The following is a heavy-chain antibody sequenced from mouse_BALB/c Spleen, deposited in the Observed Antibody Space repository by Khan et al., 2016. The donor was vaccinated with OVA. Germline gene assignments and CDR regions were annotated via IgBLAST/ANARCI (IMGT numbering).Heavy chain of an antibody. D-gene: IGHD3-1*01. CDR1: AFTFSDYG. Sequence: EVELVESGGGLVQPGGSRKLSCAASAFTFSDYGMAWIRQGPGKGPEWITFISSLAYNFYHADTVTGRFTISRENAKNTLYLEMNRLRSEDTTMYYCARGGTWGFSYWGQGTLVTVSA. J-gene: IGHJ3*01. V-gene: IGHV5-15*02. CDR3: ARGGTWGFSY. CDR2: ISSLAYNF.